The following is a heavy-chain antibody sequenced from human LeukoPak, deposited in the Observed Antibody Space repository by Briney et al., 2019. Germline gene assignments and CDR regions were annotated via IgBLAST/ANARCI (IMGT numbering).Heavy chain of an antibody. Sequence: GGSLRLSCAASGFTFSSYGMHWVRQAPGKGLEWVAFIRYDGSNKYYADSVKGRFTISRDNSKNTLYLQMNSLRAEDTAVYYCARPPWGGYSYGFFDYWGQGTLVTVSS. CDR2: IRYDGSNK. D-gene: IGHD5-18*01. V-gene: IGHV3-30*02. J-gene: IGHJ4*02. CDR1: GFTFSSYG. CDR3: ARPPWGGYSYGFFDY.